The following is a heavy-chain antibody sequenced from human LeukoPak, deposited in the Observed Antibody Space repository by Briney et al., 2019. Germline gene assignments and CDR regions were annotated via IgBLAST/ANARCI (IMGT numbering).Heavy chain of an antibody. V-gene: IGHV3-48*03. CDR1: GFTFSSYE. D-gene: IGHD3-10*02. CDR2: ISSSGSTI. Sequence: GGSLRLSSAASGFTFSSYEMNWGREAPGKGLGWVSYISSSGSTIYYADSVKGRFTISRDNAKNSLYLQMNSLRAEDTAVYYCAELGITMIGGVGGKGTTVTISS. J-gene: IGHJ6*04. CDR3: AELGITMIGGV.